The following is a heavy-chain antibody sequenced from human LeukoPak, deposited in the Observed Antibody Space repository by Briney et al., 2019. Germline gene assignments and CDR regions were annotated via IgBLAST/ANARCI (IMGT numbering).Heavy chain of an antibody. CDR2: ISWNSGSI. D-gene: IGHD4-23*01. CDR3: AKDILAGGPYYYYYGMDV. J-gene: IGHJ6*02. Sequence: GGSLRLSCAASGFTFSDYYMSWIRQAPGKGLEWVSGISWNSGSIGYADSVKGRFTIFRDNAKNSLYLQMNSLRAEDTALYYCAKDILAGGPYYYYYGMDVWGQGTTVTVSS. CDR1: GFTFSDYY. V-gene: IGHV3-9*01.